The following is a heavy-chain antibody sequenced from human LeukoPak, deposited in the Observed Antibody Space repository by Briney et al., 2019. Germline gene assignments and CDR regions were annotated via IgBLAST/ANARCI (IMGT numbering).Heavy chain of an antibody. CDR3: ARSRYSSGWYWAEYFQH. J-gene: IGHJ1*01. D-gene: IGHD6-19*01. CDR1: GGSFSGYY. V-gene: IGHV4-34*01. CDR2: INHSGST. Sequence: SETLSLTCAVYGGSFSGYYWSWIRQPPGKGLEWIGEINHSGSTNYNPSLKSRVTISVGTSKNQFSLKLSSVTAADTAVYYCARSRYSSGWYWAEYFQHWGQGTLVTVSS.